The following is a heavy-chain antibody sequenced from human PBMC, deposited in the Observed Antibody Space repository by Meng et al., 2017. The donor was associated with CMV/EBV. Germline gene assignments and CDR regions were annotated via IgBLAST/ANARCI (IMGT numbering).Heavy chain of an antibody. V-gene: IGHV3-30*04. J-gene: IGHJ6*02. Sequence: GESLKISCAASGFTFSSYAMHWVRQAPGKGLEWVAVISYDGSNKYYADSVKGRFTISRDNSKNTLYLQMNSLRAEDTAVYYCARNGPGLRAWGSESYHNPRRYYGMDVWGQGTTVTVSS. D-gene: IGHD3-10*01. CDR1: GFTFSSYA. CDR2: ISYDGSNK. CDR3: ARNGPGLRAWGSESYHNPRRYYGMDV.